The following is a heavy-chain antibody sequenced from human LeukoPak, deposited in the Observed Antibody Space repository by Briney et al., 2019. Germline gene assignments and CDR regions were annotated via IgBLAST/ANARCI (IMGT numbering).Heavy chain of an antibody. CDR2: IKSKTDGGTT. J-gene: IGHJ4*02. CDR1: GFTFSNAW. V-gene: IGHV3-15*01. CDR3: TGIIRFLEWLLSDY. Sequence: GGSLRLSCAASGFTFSNAWMSWVRQAPGNELKWVGRIKSKTDGGTTDYAAPVKGRFTISRDDSKNTLYLQMNSLKTEDTAVYYCTGIIRFLEWLLSDYWGQGTLVIVSS. D-gene: IGHD3-3*01.